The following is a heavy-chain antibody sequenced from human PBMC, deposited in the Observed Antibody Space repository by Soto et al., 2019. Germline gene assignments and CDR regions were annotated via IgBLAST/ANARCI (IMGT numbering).Heavy chain of an antibody. Sequence: ASETLSLTCTVSGGSISSYYWSWIRQPPGKGLEWIGYIYYSGSTNYNPSPKSRVTISVDTSKNQFSLKLSSVTAADTAVYYCARGVAMVRGHYGMDVWGQGTTVTVSS. D-gene: IGHD3-10*01. J-gene: IGHJ6*02. V-gene: IGHV4-59*01. CDR2: IYYSGST. CDR3: ARGVAMVRGHYGMDV. CDR1: GGSISSYY.